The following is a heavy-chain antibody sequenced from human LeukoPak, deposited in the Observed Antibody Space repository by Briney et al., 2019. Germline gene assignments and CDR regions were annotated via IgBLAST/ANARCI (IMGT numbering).Heavy chain of an antibody. J-gene: IGHJ6*03. CDR1: GYTFTSYD. CDR3: ARATTPFNYYDSSGYRSYMDV. V-gene: IGHV1-8*01. CDR2: MNPNSGNT. D-gene: IGHD3-22*01. Sequence: GASVKVSCKASGYTFTSYDINWVRQATRQGLEWMGWMNPNSGNTGYAQKFQGRVTMTRNTSISTAYMELSSLRSEDTAVYYCARATTPFNYYDSSGYRSYMDVWGKGTTVTVSS.